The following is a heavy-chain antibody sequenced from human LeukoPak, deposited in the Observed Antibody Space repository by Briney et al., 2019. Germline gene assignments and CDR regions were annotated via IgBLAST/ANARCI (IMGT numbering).Heavy chain of an antibody. D-gene: IGHD3-22*01. CDR1: GGSLSSYY. J-gene: IGHJ4*02. V-gene: IGHV4-59*01. Sequence: SETLSLTCTVSGGSLSSYYWSWIRQPPGKGLEWIGYISYSGSTNYNPSLKSRVTISVDMSKNQFSLKLSSVTAADTAVYYCARVPNYYDSSGYRRNIYFDYWGQGTLVTVSS. CDR3: ARVPNYYDSSGYRRNIYFDY. CDR2: ISYSGST.